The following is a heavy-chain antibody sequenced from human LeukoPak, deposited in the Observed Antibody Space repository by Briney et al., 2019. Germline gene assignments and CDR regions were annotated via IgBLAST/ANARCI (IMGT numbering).Heavy chain of an antibody. J-gene: IGHJ1*01. D-gene: IGHD6-13*01. Sequence: PGGYLRLSCAASGFTFSSYEMNWVRQAPGKGLEWVSYISSSGSTIYYADSVKGRFTISRDNAKNSLYLQMNSLRAEDTAVYYCAGSIAAAGTKYFQHWGQGTLVTVSS. CDR2: ISSSGSTI. CDR1: GFTFSSYE. V-gene: IGHV3-48*03. CDR3: AGSIAAAGTKYFQH.